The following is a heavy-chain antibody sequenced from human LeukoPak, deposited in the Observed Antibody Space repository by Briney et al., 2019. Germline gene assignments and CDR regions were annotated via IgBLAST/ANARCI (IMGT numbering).Heavy chain of an antibody. V-gene: IGHV3-21*01. CDR2: ISSSSSYI. Sequence: GGSLRLSCAASGFTFGSYSMNWVRQAPGKGLEWVSSISSSSSYIYYADSVKGRFTISRDNAKNSLYLQMNSLRAEDTAVYYCARGVRAAAGTVYWGQGTLVTVSS. D-gene: IGHD6-13*01. CDR3: ARGVRAAAGTVY. J-gene: IGHJ4*02. CDR1: GFTFGSYS.